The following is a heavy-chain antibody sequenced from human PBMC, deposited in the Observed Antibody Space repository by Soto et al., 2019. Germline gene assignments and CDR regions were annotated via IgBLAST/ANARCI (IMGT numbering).Heavy chain of an antibody. CDR3: ARLSEESSSSNYYYFYMDV. CDR2: MNPQTGNT. Sequence: QVQLVQSGSEGKEPGASMKISCQASGYTFTRYDITWVRQATGQGLEWMGWMNPQTGNTAYAEKFQGRVTMTRSTSINTAYMELSGLISEDTAVYYCARLSEESSSSNYYYFYMDVWGKGSTVTVSS. V-gene: IGHV1-8*01. J-gene: IGHJ6*03. D-gene: IGHD6-6*01. CDR1: GYTFTRYD.